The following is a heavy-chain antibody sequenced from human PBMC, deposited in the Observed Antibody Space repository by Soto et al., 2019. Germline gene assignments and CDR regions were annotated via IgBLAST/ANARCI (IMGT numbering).Heavy chain of an antibody. D-gene: IGHD2-15*01. V-gene: IGHV3-21*01. CDR1: GFTFSSYS. CDR2: ISSSRHYI. CDR3: AIDRLVAATSAPPYSYDRMDY. Sequence: PGGLLRLSCATSGFTFSSYSMNWVRQAPGIGLEWVSSISSSRHYISYAFSVEDQFTSPSHNAKISLYLEINNLRAEVTAVYYCAIDRLVAATSAPPYSYDRMDYWGQGTTVTVSS. J-gene: IGHJ6*02.